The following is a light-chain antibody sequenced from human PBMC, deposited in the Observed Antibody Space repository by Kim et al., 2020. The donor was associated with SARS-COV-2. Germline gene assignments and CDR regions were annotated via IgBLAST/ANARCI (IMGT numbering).Light chain of an antibody. V-gene: IGLV1-44*01. CDR1: RSSIRSNP. CDR2: NDN. J-gene: IGLJ3*02. Sequence: PGVTVCSSGSRSSIRSNPVNWYQQVPGTAPILLIYNDNRRPSGVPDRVSGSRSGTSASLAIGGPQSEDEALYFCAAWDHSLKGWVFGGGTQLTVL. CDR3: AAWDHSLKGWV.